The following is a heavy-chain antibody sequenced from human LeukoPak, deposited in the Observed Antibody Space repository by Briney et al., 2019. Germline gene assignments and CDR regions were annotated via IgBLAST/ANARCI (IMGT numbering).Heavy chain of an antibody. CDR1: GYSISSGYQ. D-gene: IGHD2-2*01. J-gene: IGHJ5*02. CDR2: IYHSGSA. V-gene: IGHV4-38-2*02. Sequence: PSETLSLTCAVSGYSISSGYQWAWIRQSPGKGLEWIGSIYHSGSAHYNPSLKSRVTISVETSKNQFSLKMYSVTAADTAVYYCARDPRGPTPDCTSTSCYENYFDPWGQGTLVTVSS. CDR3: ARDPRGPTPDCTSTSCYENYFDP.